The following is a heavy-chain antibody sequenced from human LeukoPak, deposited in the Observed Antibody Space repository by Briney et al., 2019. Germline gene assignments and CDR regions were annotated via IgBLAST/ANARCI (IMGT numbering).Heavy chain of an antibody. V-gene: IGHV3-23*01. CDR3: AKAKEGYFDY. CDR2: ISGSDGST. CDR1: GFTFSTYA. Sequence: PPGGSLRLSCAASGFTFSTYAMSWVRQAPGKGLDWVSAISGSDGSTYYADSVKGRFTISRDDSKNTLYLQMNSLRAEDTALYYCAKAKEGYFDYWGQGTLVTVSS. J-gene: IGHJ4*02.